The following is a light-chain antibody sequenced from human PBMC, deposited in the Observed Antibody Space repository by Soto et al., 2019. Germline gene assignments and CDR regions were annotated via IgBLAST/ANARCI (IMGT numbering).Light chain of an antibody. Sequence: DIQMTQSPSSLSASLGDRVTITCRASQSINNYLTWYQQEEGKAPKLLIHAATSLQSGVPSRFSGSGSGTDFTLTISSLQPGDFATYYCQQSYNSPYTFGLGTKLEIK. CDR2: AAT. CDR3: QQSYNSPYT. CDR1: QSINNY. V-gene: IGKV1-39*01. J-gene: IGKJ2*01.